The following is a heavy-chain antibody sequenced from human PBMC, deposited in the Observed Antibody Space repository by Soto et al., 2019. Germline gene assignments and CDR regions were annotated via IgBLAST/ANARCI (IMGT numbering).Heavy chain of an antibody. Sequence: PGGSLRLSCAASGFTFSTYSMNWVRQTPGKGLEWVSYISSSSTTIYYADSVKGRFTISRDNARNSLYLQMNGLRAEDTAVYYCARDPERVVRGPSGFQHWGQGTLVTVSS. CDR1: GFTFSTYS. CDR3: ARDPERVVRGPSGFQH. V-gene: IGHV3-48*01. CDR2: ISSSSTTI. D-gene: IGHD3-10*01. J-gene: IGHJ1*01.